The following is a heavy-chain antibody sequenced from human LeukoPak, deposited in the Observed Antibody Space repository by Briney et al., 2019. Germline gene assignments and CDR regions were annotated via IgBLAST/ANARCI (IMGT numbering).Heavy chain of an antibody. Sequence: GGSLRLSCAASGFTFSYAWMTGVRLAPGKGLEWVAVISYDGSNKYYADSVKGRFTISRDNSKNTLYLQMNSLRAEDTAVYYCARDYEYYYDSSGYPAYVYWGQGTLVTVSS. V-gene: IGHV3-30-3*01. CDR1: GFTFSYAW. J-gene: IGHJ4*02. CDR3: ARDYEYYYDSSGYPAYVY. D-gene: IGHD3-22*01. CDR2: ISYDGSNK.